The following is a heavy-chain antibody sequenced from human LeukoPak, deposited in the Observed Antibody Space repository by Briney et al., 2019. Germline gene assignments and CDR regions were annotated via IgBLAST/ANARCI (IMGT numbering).Heavy chain of an antibody. V-gene: IGHV4-34*01. CDR1: GGSFSGYY. CDR3: ARRGRSRQSLSPSYYMDV. J-gene: IGHJ6*03. D-gene: IGHD2-15*01. CDR2: INHSGST. Sequence: PSETLSLTCAVYGGSFSGYYWSWIRQPPGKGLEWIGEINHSGSTNYNPSLKSRATISVDTSKNQFSLKLSSVTAADTAVYYCARRGRSRQSLSPSYYMDVWGKGTTVTISS.